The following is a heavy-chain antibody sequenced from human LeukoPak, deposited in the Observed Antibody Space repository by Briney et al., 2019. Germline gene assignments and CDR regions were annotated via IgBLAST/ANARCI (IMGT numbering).Heavy chain of an antibody. D-gene: IGHD2/OR15-2a*01. V-gene: IGHV4-59*01. Sequence: SETLSLTCTVSGGSTSSYYWSWLRQPPGKGLEWIGYIYYSGSTNYNPSLKSRVTISVDTSKNQFSLKLSSVTAADTAVYYCARGPGFLTYYYYYMDVWGKGTTVTISS. CDR2: IYYSGST. J-gene: IGHJ6*03. CDR1: GGSTSSYY. CDR3: ARGPGFLTYYYYYMDV.